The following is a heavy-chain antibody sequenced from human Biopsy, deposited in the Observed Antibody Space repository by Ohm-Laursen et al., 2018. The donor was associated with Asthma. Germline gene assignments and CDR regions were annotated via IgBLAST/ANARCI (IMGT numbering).Heavy chain of an antibody. CDR3: ARKAGSCISRTCYSLDF. J-gene: IGHJ4*02. CDR2: INSVFGTT. D-gene: IGHD2-2*01. CDR1: GGTFNTYV. Sequence: SSVKVSCKTLGGTFNTYVIGWVRQAPGQGLEWMGGINSVFGTTTYPQKFQDRVTITADDSTSTVYVELSSLRSEDTAVYYCARKAGSCISRTCYSLDFWGQGTLVTVSS. V-gene: IGHV1-69*01.